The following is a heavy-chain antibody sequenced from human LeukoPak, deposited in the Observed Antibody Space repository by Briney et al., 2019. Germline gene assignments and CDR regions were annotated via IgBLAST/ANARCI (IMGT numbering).Heavy chain of an antibody. CDR2: MNPNSGNT. Sequence: ASVKVSCKASGYTFTSYDINWVRQATGQGLEWMGWMNPNSGNTGYAQKFQGRVTMTRNTSISTAYMELSSLRSEDTAVYYCARGRGGYYDSSGYPKPYYFDYWGQGTLVTVSS. CDR3: ARGRGGYYDSSGYPKPYYFDY. V-gene: IGHV1-8*01. D-gene: IGHD3-22*01. J-gene: IGHJ4*02. CDR1: GYTFTSYD.